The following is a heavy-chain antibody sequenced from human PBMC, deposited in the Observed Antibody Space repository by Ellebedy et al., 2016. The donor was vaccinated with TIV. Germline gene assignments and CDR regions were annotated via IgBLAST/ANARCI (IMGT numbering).Heavy chain of an antibody. J-gene: IGHJ3*02. CDR1: GYTFTSYY. Sequence: ASVKVSCXASGYTFTSYYMHWVRQAPGQGLEWMGWISAYNGNTNYAQKLQGRVTMTTDTSTSTAYMELSSLRSEDTAVYYCAREGPGETATIDAFDIWGQGTMVTVSS. D-gene: IGHD5-24*01. CDR2: ISAYNGNT. CDR3: AREGPGETATIDAFDI. V-gene: IGHV1-18*04.